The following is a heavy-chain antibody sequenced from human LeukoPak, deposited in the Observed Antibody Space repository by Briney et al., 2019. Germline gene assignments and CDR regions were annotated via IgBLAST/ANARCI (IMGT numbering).Heavy chain of an antibody. D-gene: IGHD5-18*01. CDR2: IFPSGGEI. CDR1: GFTFSDYY. J-gene: IGHJ4*02. V-gene: IGHV3-23*01. CDR3: ATYRQVLLPFES. Sequence: GGSLRLSCAASGFTFSDYYMSWVRQPPGKGLEWVSSIFPSGGEIHYADSVRGRFTISRDNSKSILSLQMNSLRAEDTATYYCATYRQVLLPFESWGQGTLVTVSS.